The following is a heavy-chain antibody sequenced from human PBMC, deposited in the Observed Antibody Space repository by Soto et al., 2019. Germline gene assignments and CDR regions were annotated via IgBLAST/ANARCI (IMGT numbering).Heavy chain of an antibody. CDR3: ATSFGSGSRAFDY. Sequence: SVKVSCKASGDTFNFYTIKWVRQAPGLGLEWMGRFNPILSFSNSALKFQGRVTLTADKSTSTAYMVLSSLRSEDTAIYYCATSFGSGSRAFDYWGQGALVTVSS. J-gene: IGHJ4*02. CDR2: FNPILSFS. CDR1: GDTFNFYT. V-gene: IGHV1-69*02. D-gene: IGHD3-10*01.